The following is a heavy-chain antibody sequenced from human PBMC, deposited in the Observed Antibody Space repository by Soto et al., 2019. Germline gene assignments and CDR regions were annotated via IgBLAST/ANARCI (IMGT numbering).Heavy chain of an antibody. J-gene: IGHJ3*02. CDR2: IIPIYGTA. Sequence: QVQLVQSGAEVKKPGSSVKVSCKASGGTFRSYAISWVRQAPGQGLEWMGGIIPIYGTANYAQKFQGRVTITADESTSTAYMQLSSLRAEDTAVYYCARVPPPPPYYYDIRPYAFDIWGQGTMVTVSS. CDR1: GGTFRSYA. D-gene: IGHD3-22*01. V-gene: IGHV1-69*01. CDR3: ARVPPPPPYYYDIRPYAFDI.